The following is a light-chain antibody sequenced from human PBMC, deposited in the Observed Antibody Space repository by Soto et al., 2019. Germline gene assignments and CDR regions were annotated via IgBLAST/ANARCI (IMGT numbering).Light chain of an antibody. CDR3: MQSLHTPHT. CDR1: QSLLYGAGYMY. CDR2: LGS. V-gene: IGKV2-28*01. J-gene: IGKJ2*01. Sequence: DIVMTQSPLSLPVTPGEPASISCRSSQSLLYGAGYMYVDWYLQKPGQPPHLLIFLGSNRASGASHRFSGSVSGTAFTLKITRVENEGVAIYYCMQSLHTPHTFGQGTKLEIK.